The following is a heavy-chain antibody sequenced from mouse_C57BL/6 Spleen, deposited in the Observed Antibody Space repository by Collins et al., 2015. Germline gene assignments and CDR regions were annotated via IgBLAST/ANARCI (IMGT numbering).Heavy chain of an antibody. CDR1: GYTFTSYW. CDR3: ASYYYGSSPFDY. CDR2: INPSNGGT. J-gene: IGHJ2*01. V-gene: IGHV1-53*01. Sequence: EYMGCKASGYTFTSYWMHWVKQRPGQGLEWIGNINPSNGGTNYNEKFKSKATLTVDKSSSTAYMQLSSLTSEDSAVYYCASYYYGSSPFDYWGQGTTLTVSS. D-gene: IGHD1-1*01.